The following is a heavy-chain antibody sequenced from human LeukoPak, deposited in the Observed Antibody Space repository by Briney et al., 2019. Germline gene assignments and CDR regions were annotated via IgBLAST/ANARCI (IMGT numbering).Heavy chain of an antibody. V-gene: IGHV4-39*07. J-gene: IGHJ5*02. CDR2: IYYSGST. D-gene: IGHD3-22*01. CDR3: ARAITMKPKPWFDP. CDR1: GGSISSSSYY. Sequence: PSETLSLTCTVSGGSISSSSYYWGWIRQPPGKGLEWIGSIYYSGSTYYNPSLKSRVTISVDTSKNQFSLKLSSVTAADTAVYYCARAITMKPKPWFDPWGQGTLVTVSS.